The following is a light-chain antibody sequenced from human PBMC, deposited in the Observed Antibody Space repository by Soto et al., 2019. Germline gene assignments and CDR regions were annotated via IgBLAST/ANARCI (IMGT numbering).Light chain of an antibody. CDR2: DVS. V-gene: IGLV2-14*03. CDR1: SSDVGGYNF. Sequence: QSVLTQPASVSGSPGQSSTISCTGTSSDVGGYNFVSWYQHHPGKAPKLIIYDVSNRPSGVSNRFSGSKSGNTASLTISGLQAEDEADYYCTSYTSSFTYVFGPGTQVTVL. J-gene: IGLJ1*01. CDR3: TSYTSSFTYV.